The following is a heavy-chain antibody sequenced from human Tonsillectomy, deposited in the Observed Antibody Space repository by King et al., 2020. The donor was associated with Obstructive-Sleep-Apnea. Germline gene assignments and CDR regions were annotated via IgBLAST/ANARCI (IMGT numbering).Heavy chain of an antibody. Sequence: TLKESGPTLVKPTQTLTLTCTFSGFSLRTTAEGVGWIRQPPGKALEWLGMIFWNDDERYSPSLNSRVTITKDTSKNQVVLTVTNMAPVDTATYYCAHRTWPAAYFDYWGQGTLVTVSS. CDR1: GFSLRTTAEG. V-gene: IGHV2-5*01. CDR2: IFWNDDE. CDR3: AHRTWPAAYFDY. J-gene: IGHJ4*02. D-gene: IGHD5-24*01.